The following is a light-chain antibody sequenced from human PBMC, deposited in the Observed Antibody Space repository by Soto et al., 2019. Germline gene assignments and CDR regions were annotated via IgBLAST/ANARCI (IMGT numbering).Light chain of an antibody. V-gene: IGKV2-28*01. CDR2: LGS. Sequence: DIVLTQSPLSLPVTPGEPASISCRSSQSLLHSDGYNYLDWYLQKPGQSPQLLIYLGSQRASGVPDRFSGSGSGTDFTLKISRVEAEDVGVYYCLRALQTPPTFGQGTKVEIK. CDR1: QSLLHSDGYNY. CDR3: LRALQTPPT. J-gene: IGKJ1*01.